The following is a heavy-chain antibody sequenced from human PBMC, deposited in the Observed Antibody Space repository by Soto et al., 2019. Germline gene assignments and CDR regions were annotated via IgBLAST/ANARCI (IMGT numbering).Heavy chain of an antibody. CDR1: GGSFSSYY. D-gene: IGHD5-18*01. Sequence: SETLSLTCTVSGGSFSSYYWTWIRQPPGKGLKCIGYIYYTGSANYSPSLKSRITISVDTAKNQFSLKLSSVTAADTAVYYCARGGMDTAVVTNWFDPWGQGTLVTVSS. CDR2: IYYTGSA. J-gene: IGHJ5*02. V-gene: IGHV4-59*01. CDR3: ARGGMDTAVVTNWFDP.